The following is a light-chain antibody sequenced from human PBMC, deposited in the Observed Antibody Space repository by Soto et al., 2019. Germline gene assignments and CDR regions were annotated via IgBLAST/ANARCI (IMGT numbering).Light chain of an antibody. CDR2: SNN. J-gene: IGLJ2*01. CDR1: STNIGHNS. CDR3: TTWDDSLNGPV. Sequence: QAVVIQPPSASGTPGQRVTISCSGSSTNIGHNSVNWYQQLPGTAPKLLFFSNNQRPSGVPDRFSGSKSGTSASLAISGLQSEDEADYYCTTWDDSLNGPVFGGATKLTVL. V-gene: IGLV1-44*01.